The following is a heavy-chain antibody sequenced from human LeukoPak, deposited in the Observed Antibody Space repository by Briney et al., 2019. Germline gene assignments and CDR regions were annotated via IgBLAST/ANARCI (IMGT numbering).Heavy chain of an antibody. CDR3: ARLSYDSSGYHNWFDP. J-gene: IGHJ5*02. Sequence: GESLKISCKGSGYSFTSYWIGWVRQMPGKGLEWMGIIYPGDSDTRYSPSFQGQVTISADKSISTAYLQWSSLKASDTAMCYCARLSYDSSGYHNWFDPWGQGTLVTVSS. CDR1: GYSFTSYW. V-gene: IGHV5-51*01. CDR2: IYPGDSDT. D-gene: IGHD3-22*01.